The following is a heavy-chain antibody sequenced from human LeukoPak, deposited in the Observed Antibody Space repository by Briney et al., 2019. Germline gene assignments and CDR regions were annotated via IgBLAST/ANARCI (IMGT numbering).Heavy chain of an antibody. CDR2: INHSGST. Sequence: SETLSLTCTVSGGSISSGGYYWSWIRQPPGKGLEWIGEINHSGSTNYNPSLKSRVTISVDTSKNQFSLKLNSVTAADTAVYYCASHKVGATDWGQGTLVTVSS. J-gene: IGHJ4*02. CDR3: ASHKVGATD. V-gene: IGHV4-39*07. CDR1: GGSISSGGYY. D-gene: IGHD1-26*01.